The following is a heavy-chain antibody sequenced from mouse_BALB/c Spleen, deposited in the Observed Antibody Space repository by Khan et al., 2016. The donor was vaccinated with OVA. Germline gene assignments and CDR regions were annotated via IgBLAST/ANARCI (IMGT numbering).Heavy chain of an antibody. Sequence: EVELVESGGDLVKPGGSLKLSCAASGFTFSSYSMSWVRQTPDKRLEWVASISSGGDYTYYPASVKGRFTISRDNAKNTLYLQMSDLKSEDTAMYYCADHLTGSFDYWGQGTLVTVSA. CDR2: ISSGGDYT. CDR3: ADHLTGSFDY. D-gene: IGHD4-1*01. CDR1: GFTFSSYS. V-gene: IGHV5-6*01. J-gene: IGHJ3*01.